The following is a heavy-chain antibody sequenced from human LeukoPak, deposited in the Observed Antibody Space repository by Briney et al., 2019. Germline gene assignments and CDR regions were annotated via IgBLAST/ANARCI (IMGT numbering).Heavy chain of an antibody. CDR1: GFTFSTYA. CDR3: ATTLDTGFFQY. D-gene: IGHD5-18*01. CDR2: ISDSGGDT. Sequence: GGSLRLSCAASGFTFSTYAMHWVRQAPGKGREWVSAISDSGGDTYYADSVTGRFTISRDNSKNTLYVLLNSLRAEDTAVYYCATTLDTGFFQYWGRGTLVTVSS. J-gene: IGHJ4*02. V-gene: IGHV3-23*01.